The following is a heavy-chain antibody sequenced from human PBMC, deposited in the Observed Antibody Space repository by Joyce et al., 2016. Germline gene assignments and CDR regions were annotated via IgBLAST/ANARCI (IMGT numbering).Heavy chain of an antibody. CDR2: INPDSGHT. D-gene: IGHD2-2*01. J-gene: IGHJ3*01. Sequence: QVHLVQSGAEVKKPGASVKVSCKASGYTFSDSYIHWLRQAPGQGLQLMGRINPDSGHTIYVEKFQGRVTVTRDAAISTVYMEFSRLRSDDTAVYFCARAPMPPYAFDVWGQGTLVTVSA. V-gene: IGHV1-2*06. CDR3: ARAPMPPYAFDV. CDR1: GYTFSDSY.